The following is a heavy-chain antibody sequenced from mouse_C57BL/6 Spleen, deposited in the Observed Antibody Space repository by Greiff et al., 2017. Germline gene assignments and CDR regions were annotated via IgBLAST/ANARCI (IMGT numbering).Heavy chain of an antibody. V-gene: IGHV1-80*01. CDR2: IYPGDGDT. J-gene: IGHJ4*01. CDR3: ARSYYYGSSYAYYYAMDY. D-gene: IGHD1-1*01. CDR1: GYAFSSYW. Sequence: VQGVESGAELVKPGASVKISCKASGYAFSSYWMNWVKQRPGKGLEWIGQIYPGDGDTNYNGKFKGKATLTADKSSSTAYMQLSSLTSEDSAVYFCARSYYYGSSYAYYYAMDYWGQGTSVTVSS.